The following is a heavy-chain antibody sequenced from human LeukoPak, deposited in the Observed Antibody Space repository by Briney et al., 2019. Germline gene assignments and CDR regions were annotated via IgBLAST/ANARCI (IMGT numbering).Heavy chain of an antibody. D-gene: IGHD6-13*01. CDR2: ISYDGSNK. J-gene: IGHJ6*02. CDR1: GFTFSSYA. CDR3: ARAAADIAAAGRNYYYGMDV. V-gene: IGHV3-30-3*01. Sequence: GGSLRLSCAASGFTFSSYAMHWVRQAPGKGLEWVAVISYDGSNKYYADSVKGRFTISRDNSKNTLYLQMNSLRAEDTAVYYCARAAADIAAAGRNYYYGMDVWGQGTTVTVSS.